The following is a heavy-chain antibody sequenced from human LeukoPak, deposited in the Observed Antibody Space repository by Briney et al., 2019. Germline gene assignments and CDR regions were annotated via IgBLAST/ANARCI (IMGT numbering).Heavy chain of an antibody. J-gene: IGHJ6*03. Sequence: ASVKVSCKASGYTFTSYYMHWVRQAPGQGLEWMGIINPSGGSTSYAQKFQGRVTMTRDMSTSTAYMELSSLRSEDTAVYYCARVVRAAAAGNDYYYYYYMDVWGKGTTVTVSS. CDR2: INPSGGST. CDR1: GYTFTSYY. V-gene: IGHV1-46*01. D-gene: IGHD6-13*01. CDR3: ARVVRAAAAGNDYYYYYYMDV.